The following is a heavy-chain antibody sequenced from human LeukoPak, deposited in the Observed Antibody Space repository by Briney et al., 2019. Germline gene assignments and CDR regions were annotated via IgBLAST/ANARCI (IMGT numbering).Heavy chain of an antibody. D-gene: IGHD6-19*01. CDR3: ARQMSSGWYPYYFDY. V-gene: IGHV4-39*01. CDR1: GGSISSSSYY. J-gene: IGHJ4*02. Sequence: PSETLSLTCTASGGSISSSSYYWGWIRQPPGKGLEWIGSIYYSGSTYYNPSLKSRVTISVDTSKNQFSLKLSSVTAADTAVYYCARQMSSGWYPYYFDYWGQGTLVTVSS. CDR2: IYYSGST.